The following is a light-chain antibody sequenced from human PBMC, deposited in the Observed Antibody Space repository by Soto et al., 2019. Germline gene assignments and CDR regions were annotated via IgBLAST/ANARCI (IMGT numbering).Light chain of an antibody. Sequence: EVVLTQSPGTLSLSAGERATLSCRASQSVASSHLAWYQQKPGQAPRLLIYAASTRAAGVPDRFSGSGSGTDFTLTISRLEPEDFGVFFCHHYSRSPIFTFGPGTTVDMK. CDR1: QSVASSH. CDR3: HHYSRSPIFT. CDR2: AAS. J-gene: IGKJ3*01. V-gene: IGKV3-20*01.